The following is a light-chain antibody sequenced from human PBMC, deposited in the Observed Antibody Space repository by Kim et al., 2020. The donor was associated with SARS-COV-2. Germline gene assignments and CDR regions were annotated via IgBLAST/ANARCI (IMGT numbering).Light chain of an antibody. CDR1: QAITSA. CDR2: DAS. V-gene: IGKV1D-13*01. J-gene: IGKJ2*01. CDR3: QHFDDHLFT. Sequence: ATQLTQSPSALSASVGDRVIITCRASQAITSALAWYQQRPGKPPKLLIYDASSLEAGVPSRFRGTSSGTDFTLTISSLQPEDFATYYCQHFDDHLFTFGQGTKLEI.